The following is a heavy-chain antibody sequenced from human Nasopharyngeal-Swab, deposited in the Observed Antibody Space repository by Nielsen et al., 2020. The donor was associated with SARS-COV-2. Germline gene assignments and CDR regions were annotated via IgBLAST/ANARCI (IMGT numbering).Heavy chain of an antibody. J-gene: IGHJ6*03. CDR1: GFGVSTNY. D-gene: IGHD2-15*01. CDR2: IYPGGST. V-gene: IGHV3-66*01. Sequence: GESLKISCAASGFGVSTNYMSWVHQAPGKGLEWMSVIYPGGSTNYADSVKGRFTISRDYSKNTLYLQMNSLRVEDTAIYYCARGADVYCSGGSCYSEYYYYMDVWGRGTMVTVSS. CDR3: ARGADVYCSGGSCYSEYYYYMDV.